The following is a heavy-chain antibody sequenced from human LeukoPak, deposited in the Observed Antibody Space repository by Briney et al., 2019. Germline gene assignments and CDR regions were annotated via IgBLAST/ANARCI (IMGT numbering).Heavy chain of an antibody. CDR3: ARATMVRGADDAFDI. V-gene: IGHV1-46*01. D-gene: IGHD3-10*01. Sequence: GASVKVSCKASGYTFASYSMHWVRQAPGQGLEWMGIINPSGGSTSYAQKFQGRVTMTRDTSTSTVYMELSSLRSEDTAVYYCARATMVRGADDAFDIWGQGTMVTVSS. J-gene: IGHJ3*02. CDR2: INPSGGST. CDR1: GYTFASYS.